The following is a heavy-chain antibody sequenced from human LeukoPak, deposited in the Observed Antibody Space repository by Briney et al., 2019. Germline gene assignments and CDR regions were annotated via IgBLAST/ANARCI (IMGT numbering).Heavy chain of an antibody. CDR2: INPNSGGT. J-gene: IGHJ4*02. V-gene: IGHV1-2*04. Sequence: GASVKVSCKASGYIFTGYSMHWVRQAPGQGLEWMGWINPNSGGTNYAQTFQGWVTMTRDTSISTAYMELSRLRSDDTAVYYCARGGTYDILTGYYPSIDYWGQGTLVTVSS. CDR3: ARGGTYDILTGYYPSIDY. D-gene: IGHD3-9*01. CDR1: GYIFTGYS.